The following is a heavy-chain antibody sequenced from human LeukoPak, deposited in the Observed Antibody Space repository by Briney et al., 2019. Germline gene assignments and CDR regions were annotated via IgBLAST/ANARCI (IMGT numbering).Heavy chain of an antibody. CDR1: GLTFSSYW. Sequence: GGSLRLSCAPSGLTFSSYWMQWVRHAPGKGRVWVSRINSDGSSTSYADSVKGRFTISRDNAKNSLYLQLHSLRAEDTAVYDCARSLVVGDSYPYHWGQGTLVTVSS. D-gene: IGHD1-26*01. CDR2: INSDGSST. CDR3: ARSLVVGDSYPYH. V-gene: IGHV3-74*01. J-gene: IGHJ5*02.